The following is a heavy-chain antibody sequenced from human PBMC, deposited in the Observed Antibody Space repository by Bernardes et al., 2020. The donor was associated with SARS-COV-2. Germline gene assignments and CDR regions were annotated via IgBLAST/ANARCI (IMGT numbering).Heavy chain of an antibody. V-gene: IGHV3-53*01. Sequence: GGSLRLSCAASGLTVSWNSMSWVRQAPGKGLEWVSIIYSAGGTYYADSVKGRFTISRDNSKNTLNLQMNSLRAEDTAVYYCARVGAETRVYYDFWSGYSAGWSGGFDPWGQGTLVTVSS. CDR3: ARVGAETRVYYDFWSGYSAGWSGGFDP. D-gene: IGHD3-3*01. J-gene: IGHJ5*02. CDR2: IYSAGGT. CDR1: GLTVSWNS.